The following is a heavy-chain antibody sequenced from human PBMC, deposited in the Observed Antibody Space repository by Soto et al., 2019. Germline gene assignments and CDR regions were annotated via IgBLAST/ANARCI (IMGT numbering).Heavy chain of an antibody. V-gene: IGHV3-48*01. CDR3: ARDPSSWYGGWFDP. CDR1: GFTFSSYS. Sequence: LRLSCAASGFTFSSYSMNWVRQAPGKGLEWVSYISSSSSTIYYADSVKGRFTISRDNAKNSLYLQMNSLRAEDTAVYYCARDPSSWYGGWFDPWGQGTLVTVSS. D-gene: IGHD6-13*01. CDR2: ISSSSSTI. J-gene: IGHJ5*02.